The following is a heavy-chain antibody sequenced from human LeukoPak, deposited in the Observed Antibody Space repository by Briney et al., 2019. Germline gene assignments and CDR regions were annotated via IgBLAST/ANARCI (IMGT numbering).Heavy chain of an antibody. J-gene: IGHJ4*02. D-gene: IGHD3-9*01. Sequence: AGGSLRLSCAASGFTFSSYAMSWVRQAPGKGLEWVSAISGSGGSTYYADSVKGRFTISRDNSKSTLYLQMNSLRAEDTAVYYCATAPYYDILTGSQTDYWGQGTLVTVSS. CDR3: ATAPYYDILTGSQTDY. CDR1: GFTFSSYA. V-gene: IGHV3-23*01. CDR2: ISGSGGST.